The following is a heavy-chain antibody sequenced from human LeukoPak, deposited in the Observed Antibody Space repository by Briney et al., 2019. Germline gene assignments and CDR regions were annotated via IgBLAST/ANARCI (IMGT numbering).Heavy chain of an antibody. CDR2: IWYDGSNK. Sequence: GGSLRLSCAASGFTFSSYGMHWVRQAPGKGLEWVAVIWYDGSNKYYADSVKGRFTISRDNSKNTLYLQMNSLRAEDTAVYYCARDREWERVDYWGQGTLVTVSS. J-gene: IGHJ4*02. CDR1: GFTFSSYG. D-gene: IGHD1-26*01. CDR3: ARDREWERVDY. V-gene: IGHV3-33*01.